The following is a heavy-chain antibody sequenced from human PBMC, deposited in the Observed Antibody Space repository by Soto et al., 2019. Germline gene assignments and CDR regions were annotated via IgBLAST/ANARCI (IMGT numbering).Heavy chain of an antibody. V-gene: IGHV4-34*01. D-gene: IGHD3-10*01. J-gene: IGHJ6*02. CDR1: GGSFSGYY. CDR3: ARWPGSGSYSPRYYYYGMDV. CDR2: INHSGST. Sequence: PSETLSLTCAVYGGSFSGYYWSWIRQPPGKGLEWIGEINHSGSTNYNPSLKSRVTISVDTSKNQFSLKLSSVTAADTAVYYCARWPGSGSYSPRYYYYGMDVWGQGTTVTVSS.